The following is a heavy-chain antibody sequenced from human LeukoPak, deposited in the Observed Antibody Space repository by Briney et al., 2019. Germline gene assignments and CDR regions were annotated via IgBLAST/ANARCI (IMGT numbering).Heavy chain of an antibody. J-gene: IGHJ4*02. Sequence: GGSLRLSCAASGSTFDDYGMNWVRQAPGKGLEWVSGISDSGDVIEYADSVKGRFTISRDTSKNTLYLQMNSLRVEDTALYYCAKRLRDGYNSPIDYWGQGTLVIVSS. D-gene: IGHD5-24*01. V-gene: IGHV3-23*01. CDR3: AKRLRDGYNSPIDY. CDR1: GSTFDDYG. CDR2: ISDSGDVI.